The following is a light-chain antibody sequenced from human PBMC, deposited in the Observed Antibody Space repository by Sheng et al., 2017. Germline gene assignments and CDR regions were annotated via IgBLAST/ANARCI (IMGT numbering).Light chain of an antibody. CDR2: GAS. CDR3: QQYGRSPLT. Sequence: EIVLTQSPATLSLSPGERATLSCRASQSVSIYLAWYQQKPGQAPRLLIYGASSRATDIPDRFSGSGSGTDFTLTISRLEPEDFAVYYCQQYGRSPLTFGGGTKVEIK. V-gene: IGKV3-20*01. J-gene: IGKJ4*01. CDR1: QSVSIY.